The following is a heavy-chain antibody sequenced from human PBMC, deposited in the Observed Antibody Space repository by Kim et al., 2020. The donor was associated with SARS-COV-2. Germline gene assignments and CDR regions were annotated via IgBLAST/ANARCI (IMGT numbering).Heavy chain of an antibody. CDR3: ARGEAYSSGWYPKPFDY. Sequence: LKSRVTISVDTSKNQFSLKLSSVTAADTAVYYCARGEAYSSGWYPKPFDYWGQGTLVTVSS. D-gene: IGHD6-19*01. V-gene: IGHV4-39*01. J-gene: IGHJ4*02.